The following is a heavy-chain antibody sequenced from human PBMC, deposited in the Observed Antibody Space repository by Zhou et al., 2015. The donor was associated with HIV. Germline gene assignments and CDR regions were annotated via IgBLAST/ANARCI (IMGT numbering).Heavy chain of an antibody. CDR2: VIPGNGNT. Sequence: QVHLLQSGAEVKKPGASVKVSCEASGYSFTNYAIHWVRQAPGQRPEWMGWVIPGNGNTKYSQKFQGRVTILSDPSATTVYMELTGLTSEDTAMYYCSRGSGTNFPFSDHWGQGTLVTVSS. D-gene: IGHD1-26*01. CDR3: SRGSGTNFPFSDH. J-gene: IGHJ4*02. CDR1: GYSFTNYA. V-gene: IGHV1-3*01.